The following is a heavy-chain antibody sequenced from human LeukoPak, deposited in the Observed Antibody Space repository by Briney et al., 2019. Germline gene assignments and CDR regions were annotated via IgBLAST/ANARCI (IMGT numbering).Heavy chain of an antibody. CDR3: ARDFSRTTGTTIMFDP. D-gene: IGHD1-1*01. J-gene: IGHJ5*02. CDR1: GYTFTGYY. Sequence: GASVKVSCKASGYTFTGYYMHWVRQAPGQGLEWMGWINPNSGGTNYAQKFQGRVTMTRDTSISTAYMELSRLRSDDTAVYYCARDFSRTTGTTIMFDPWGQGTLVTVSS. CDR2: INPNSGGT. V-gene: IGHV1-2*02.